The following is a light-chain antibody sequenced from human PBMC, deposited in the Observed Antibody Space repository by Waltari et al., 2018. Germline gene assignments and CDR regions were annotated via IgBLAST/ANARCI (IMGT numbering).Light chain of an antibody. CDR2: WAS. Sequence: DIVMTQSPDSLAVSLGEKATINCKSSQSVLYSSNNKNYLAWSQQKPGQPPKLLIYWASTRESGVPDRFSGSGSGTDFTLTISSLQAEDVAGYYCQQYYSTPYTFGQGTKLEIK. CDR1: QSVLYSSNNKNY. J-gene: IGKJ2*01. V-gene: IGKV4-1*01. CDR3: QQYYSTPYT.